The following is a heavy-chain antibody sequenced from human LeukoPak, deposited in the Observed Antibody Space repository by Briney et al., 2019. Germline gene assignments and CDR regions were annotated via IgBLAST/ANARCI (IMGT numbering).Heavy chain of an antibody. D-gene: IGHD5-24*01. CDR2: VVGGGTT. V-gene: IGHV3-23*01. CDR3: AKDLHYNDGRWEFDP. J-gene: IGHJ5*02. CDR1: GFTFSTFA. Sequence: PGGSLRLSCAASGFTFSTFAMTWVRQAPEKGLEWVSGVVGGGTTYYSDSVKGRFTLSKDNSKKTVYLQMNSLRVEDTAIYYCAKDLHYNDGRWEFDPWGQGTLVTVSS.